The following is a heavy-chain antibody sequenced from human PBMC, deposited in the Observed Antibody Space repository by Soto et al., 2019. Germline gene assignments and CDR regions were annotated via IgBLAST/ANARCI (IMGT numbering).Heavy chain of an antibody. D-gene: IGHD2-2*01. CDR1: GGTFSNSA. J-gene: IGHJ6*02. CDR3: ARDNAPLQLGGNYYSILDV. CDR2: IMPIFRTP. Sequence: QVQLEQSGAEVKKPGSSVKVSCKASGGTFSNSAISWVRQAPGQGLEWMGGIMPIFRTPDYAQKFQGRVTITADESTSTAYMELSGLRSDDTAVYSCARDNAPLQLGGNYYSILDVWGQGTTVTVSS. V-gene: IGHV1-69*12.